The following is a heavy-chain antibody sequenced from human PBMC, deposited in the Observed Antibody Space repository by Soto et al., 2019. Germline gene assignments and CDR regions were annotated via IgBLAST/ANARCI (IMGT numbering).Heavy chain of an antibody. Sequence: ASVKVSCKASGYTFTSYAMHWVRQAPGQRLERMGWINAGNGNTKYSQKFQGRVTITRDTSASTAYRELSSLRSEDTAVYYCAIAPGYCSSTSCPRGAFDIWGQGTMVTVSS. J-gene: IGHJ3*02. V-gene: IGHV1-3*01. D-gene: IGHD2-2*01. CDR1: GYTFTSYA. CDR3: AIAPGYCSSTSCPRGAFDI. CDR2: INAGNGNT.